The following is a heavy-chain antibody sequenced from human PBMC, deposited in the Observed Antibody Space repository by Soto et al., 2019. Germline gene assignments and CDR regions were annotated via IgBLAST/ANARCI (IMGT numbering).Heavy chain of an antibody. CDR2: INSDSSDI. D-gene: IGHD3-22*01. J-gene: IGHJ4*02. CDR3: ARDVENFDRGGYYYPFDS. Sequence: VQLVESGGGLVKPGGSLRLSCVASGFTFTSYSMNWLRQAPGKGLEWVSSINSDSSDIYYADSLKGRFTISRDNAKSSLFLQMNSLRAEDTAVYYCARDVENFDRGGYYYPFDSWGQGPLVTVSS. CDR1: GFTFTSYS. V-gene: IGHV3-21*01.